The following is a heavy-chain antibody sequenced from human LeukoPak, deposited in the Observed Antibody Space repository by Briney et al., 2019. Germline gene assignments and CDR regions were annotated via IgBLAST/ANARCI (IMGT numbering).Heavy chain of an antibody. D-gene: IGHD3-10*01. CDR3: GSGSLPGGGRYYFDY. J-gene: IGHJ4*02. CDR1: GGSISSGGYY. Sequence: SETLSLTCTVSGGSISSGGYYWSWIRQHPGKGLEWIGYIYYSGSTYYNPSLKSRVTISVDTSKNQFSLKLSSVTAAGTAVYYCGSGSLPGGGRYYFDYWGQGTLVTVSS. CDR2: IYYSGST. V-gene: IGHV4-31*03.